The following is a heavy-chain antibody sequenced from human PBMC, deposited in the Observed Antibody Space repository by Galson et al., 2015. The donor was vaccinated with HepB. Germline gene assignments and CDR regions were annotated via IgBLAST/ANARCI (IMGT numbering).Heavy chain of an antibody. D-gene: IGHD3-16*01. CDR2: ISNSGGTK. CDR1: GFSFSDYY. CDR3: ARAAFGWFDP. J-gene: IGHJ5*02. V-gene: IGHV3-11*01. Sequence: SLRLSCAASGFSFSDYYMSWIRHAPGKGLEWVSYISNSGGTKYYADSVEGRFTISRDNAKNSLFLQMNSLRGEDTAVYYCARAAFGWFDPRGQGTLVTVSP.